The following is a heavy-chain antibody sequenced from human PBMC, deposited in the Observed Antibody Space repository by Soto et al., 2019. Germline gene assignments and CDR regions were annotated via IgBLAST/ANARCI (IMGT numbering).Heavy chain of an antibody. D-gene: IGHD3-3*01. J-gene: IGHJ4*02. CDR2: IYHGGST. CDR3: ARGPPNYDFWSGYYTYFDY. Sequence: PETLSLTCAVSGYSISSGYYWGRLRQPPRQGLEWIGSIYHGGSTYYNPSPQRRVTISVDTSKNQFSLKLSSVTAADTAVYYCARGPPNYDFWSGYYTYFDYWGQGSLVTVSS. CDR1: GYSISSGYY. V-gene: IGHV4-38-2*01.